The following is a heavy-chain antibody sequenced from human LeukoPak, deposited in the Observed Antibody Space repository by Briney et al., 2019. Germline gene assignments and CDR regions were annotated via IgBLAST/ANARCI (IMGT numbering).Heavy chain of an antibody. CDR2: IRSKAYGGTT. J-gene: IGHJ4*02. CDR3: TREYLEYSSSSLDY. D-gene: IGHD6-6*01. V-gene: IGHV3-49*04. CDR1: GFTFGDYA. Sequence: SLRLSCTASGFTFGDYAMSWVRQAPGKGLEWVGFIRSKAYGGTTEYAASVKGRFTISRDDSKSIAYLQMNSLKTEDTAVYYCTREYLEYSSSSLDYWGQGTLVTVSS.